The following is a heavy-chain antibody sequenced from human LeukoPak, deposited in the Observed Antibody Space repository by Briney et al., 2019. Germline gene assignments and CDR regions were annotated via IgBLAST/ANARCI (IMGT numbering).Heavy chain of an antibody. CDR2: MNPNSGNT. V-gene: IGHV1-8*01. Sequence: EASVKVSCKASGYTFTSYDINWVRQATGQGLEWMGWMNPNSGNTGYAQKFQGRVTMTRNTSISTAYMELSSRRSEDTAVYYCARRVTYYDILTGYEIRDFDYWGQGTLVTASS. D-gene: IGHD3-9*01. CDR3: ARRVTYYDILTGYEIRDFDY. CDR1: GYTFTSYD. J-gene: IGHJ4*02.